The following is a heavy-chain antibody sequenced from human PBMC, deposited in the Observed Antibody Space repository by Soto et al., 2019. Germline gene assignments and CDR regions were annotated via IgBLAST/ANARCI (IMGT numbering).Heavy chain of an antibody. Sequence: QVQLVQSGAEVKKPGASVKVSCKASGYTFTSYYMHWVRQAPGQGLEWMGIINPSGTTTDYAQKFQGRVTMTRDTSTSTYYMELSSLRSEDTAVYYWARPQIASHYYFGMDVWGQGTTVTVSS. J-gene: IGHJ6*02. CDR2: INPSGTTT. D-gene: IGHD2-2*01. CDR1: GYTFTSYY. V-gene: IGHV1-46*01. CDR3: ARPQIASHYYFGMDV.